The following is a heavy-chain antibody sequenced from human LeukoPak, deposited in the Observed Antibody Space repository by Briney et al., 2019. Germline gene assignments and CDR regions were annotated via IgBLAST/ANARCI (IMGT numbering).Heavy chain of an antibody. CDR2: ICSGGTI. J-gene: IGHJ4*02. CDR3: ASISGVTFGGGGLPDY. V-gene: IGHV3-53*01. Sequence: GGSLRLSCAASGFTVSSNYMSWVRQAPGKGLEWVSVICSGGTIYYADSVKGRFTISRDNSKNTLYPQMNSLRAEDTAVYYCASISGVTFGGGGLPDYWGQGTLVTVSS. CDR1: GFTVSSNY. D-gene: IGHD3-16*01.